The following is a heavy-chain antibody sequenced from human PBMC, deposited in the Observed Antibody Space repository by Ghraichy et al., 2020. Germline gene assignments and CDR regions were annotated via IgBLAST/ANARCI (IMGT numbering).Heavy chain of an antibody. V-gene: IGHV3-48*01. J-gene: IGHJ4*02. Sequence: LSLTCAASGFTFSDYSMNWVRQAPGKGLEWLSYISSTSRTIYYADSVKDRFTISRDNAKNSLYLQMNSLRAEDTAVYYCARESIIGTTASDYWGQGTLVTVSS. CDR3: ARESIIGTTASDY. CDR2: ISSTSRTI. CDR1: GFTFSDYS. D-gene: IGHD1-20*01.